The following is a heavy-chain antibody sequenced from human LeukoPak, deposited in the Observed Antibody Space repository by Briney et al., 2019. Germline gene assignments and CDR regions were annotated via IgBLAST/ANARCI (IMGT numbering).Heavy chain of an antibody. CDR2: INSDGGAT. D-gene: IGHD2-15*01. V-gene: IGHV3-74*01. Sequence: PGRSLRLSCAASGFTLSSYWMHWVRQTQGMGLVWVSRINSDGGATTYADSVKGRFTISRDNAKNTLYLQMNSLRAEDTAVYYCARGLHCSGGSCYDTTFDYWGQGTLVTVSS. CDR1: GFTLSSYW. CDR3: ARGLHCSGGSCYDTTFDY. J-gene: IGHJ4*02.